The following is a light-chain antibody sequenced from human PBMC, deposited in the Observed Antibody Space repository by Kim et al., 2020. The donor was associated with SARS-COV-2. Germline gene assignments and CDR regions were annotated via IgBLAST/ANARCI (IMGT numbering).Light chain of an antibody. Sequence: SYELTQPPSVSVAPGKTDRITCGGNSIGSKSVHWYQEKPGQAPVLVISYDSDRPSGIPERFSGSNSGNTATLTISRVEAGDEADYYCQVWDSSSDHRVVFGGGTQLTVL. J-gene: IGLJ2*01. V-gene: IGLV3-21*04. CDR2: YDS. CDR3: QVWDSSSDHRVV. CDR1: SIGSKS.